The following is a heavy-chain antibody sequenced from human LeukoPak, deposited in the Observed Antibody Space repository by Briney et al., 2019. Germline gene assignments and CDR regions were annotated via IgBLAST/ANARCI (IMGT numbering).Heavy chain of an antibody. CDR3: ARSDILTGYGYYYYGMDV. CDR1: GYTFTSYY. CDR2: INPSGGST. V-gene: IGHV1-46*01. D-gene: IGHD3-9*01. J-gene: IGHJ6*02. Sequence: ASVKVSCKASGYTFTSYYMHWVRQAPGQGLEWMGTINPSGGSTSYAQKFQGRVTMTRDTSTSTVYMELSSLRSEDTAVYYCARSDILTGYGYYYYGMDVWGQGTTVTVSS.